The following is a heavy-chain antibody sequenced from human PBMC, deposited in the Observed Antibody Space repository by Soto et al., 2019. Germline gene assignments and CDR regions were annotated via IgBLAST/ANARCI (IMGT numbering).Heavy chain of an antibody. CDR1: GFSLSSYQ. J-gene: IGHJ6*02. D-gene: IGHD4-17*01. CDR3: ARFDYDSDYYYGMDV. Sequence: PGGSLRLSCAASGFSLSSYQMNWVRQAPGKWLEWLLYISSSDSTIFYADSVKGRFTVSRDNANNSLYLQMNSLRADDTAVYYCARFDYDSDYYYGMDVWGQGTTVTAP. V-gene: IGHV3-48*03. CDR2: ISSSDSTI.